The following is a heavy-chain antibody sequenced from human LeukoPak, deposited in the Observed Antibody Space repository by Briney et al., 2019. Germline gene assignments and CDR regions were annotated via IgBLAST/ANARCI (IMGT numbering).Heavy chain of an antibody. Sequence: PGGSLRLSCAASGFTFSSYWMSWVRQAPGKGLEWVANIKQDGSEKYYVDSVKGRFTISRDNAKNSLYLQMNSLRAEDTAVYYCXXXXXXXXXXXYYYENNPLDYWGQGTLVTVSS. V-gene: IGHV3-7*01. J-gene: IGHJ4*02. D-gene: IGHD3-22*01. CDR2: IKQDGSEK. CDR1: GFTFSSYW. CDR3: XXXXXXXXXXXYYYENNPLDY.